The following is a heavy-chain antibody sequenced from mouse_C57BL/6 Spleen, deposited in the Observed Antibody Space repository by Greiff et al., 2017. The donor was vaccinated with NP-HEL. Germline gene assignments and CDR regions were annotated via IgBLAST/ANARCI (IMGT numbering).Heavy chain of an antibody. CDR3: ARRGYYSNYVLDY. J-gene: IGHJ2*01. CDR2: INPNNGGT. CDR1: GYTFTDYN. V-gene: IGHV1-18*01. Sequence: VHVKQSGPELVKPGASVKIPCKASGYTFTDYNMDWVKQSHGKSLEWIGDINPNNGGTIYNQKFKGKATLTVDKSSSTAYMELRSLTSEDTAVYYCARRGYYSNYVLDYWGQGTTLTVSS. D-gene: IGHD2-5*01.